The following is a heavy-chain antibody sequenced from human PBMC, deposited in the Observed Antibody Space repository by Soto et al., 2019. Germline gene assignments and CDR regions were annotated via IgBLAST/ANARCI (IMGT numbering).Heavy chain of an antibody. CDR2: IWYDGSNK. V-gene: IGHV3-33*03. CDR3: AAARTWNFLFPY. Sequence: QAQLVESGGGVVQPGTSLRLSCAASGFTISTHGMHWVRQAPGKGLEWLANIWYDGSNKFYAESVKGRFSISKDNSKNTLYLQMSSLRAENTAVYYCAAARTWNFLFPYWGQGTQVTVSS. CDR1: GFTISTHG. J-gene: IGHJ4*02. D-gene: IGHD1-7*01.